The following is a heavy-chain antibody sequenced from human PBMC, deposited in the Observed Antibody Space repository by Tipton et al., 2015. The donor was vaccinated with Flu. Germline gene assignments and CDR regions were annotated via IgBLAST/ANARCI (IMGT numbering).Heavy chain of an antibody. CDR3: VRDSGYPDWFDA. CDR2: MKSKASNYAT. D-gene: IGHD6-25*01. V-gene: IGHV3-73*01. J-gene: IGHJ5*02. CDR1: GFTFSGSP. Sequence: SLRLSCAASGFTFSGSPMHWVRQAPGKGSEWLGRMKSKASNYATRYAASVKGRFTISGDDSKNTAYLQMDSLKTEDTAVYYCVRDSGYPDWFDAWGQGPQVTVAS.